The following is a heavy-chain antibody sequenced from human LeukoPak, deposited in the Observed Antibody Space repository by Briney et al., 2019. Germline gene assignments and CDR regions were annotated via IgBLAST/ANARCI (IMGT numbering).Heavy chain of an antibody. D-gene: IGHD3-22*01. J-gene: IGHJ2*01. CDR3: ARDHGGYLIYWYFDL. CDR2: ISYDGSNK. V-gene: IGHV3-30*04. CDR1: GFTFSSYA. Sequence: PGRSLRLSCAASGFTFSSYAMHWVRQAPGKGLEWVAVISYDGSNKYYADSVKGRFTISRDNSKNTLYLQMNSLRAEDTAVYYCARDHGGYLIYWYFDLWGRGTLVTVSS.